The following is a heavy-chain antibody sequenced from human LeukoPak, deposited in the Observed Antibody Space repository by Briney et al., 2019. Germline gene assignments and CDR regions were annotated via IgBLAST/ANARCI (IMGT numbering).Heavy chain of an antibody. J-gene: IGHJ3*02. Sequence: SETLSLTCTVSGGSISNGSYFWSWIRQSAGRGLEWIGRIDSSGNTNYNPSLKSRVTMSLDTSKNQFSLKLSSVTAADTAVYYCARGLTRRGLYGDAFDIWGQGTMVTVSS. D-gene: IGHD3-16*02. CDR2: IDSSGNT. CDR1: GGSISNGSYF. CDR3: ARGLTRRGLYGDAFDI. V-gene: IGHV4-61*02.